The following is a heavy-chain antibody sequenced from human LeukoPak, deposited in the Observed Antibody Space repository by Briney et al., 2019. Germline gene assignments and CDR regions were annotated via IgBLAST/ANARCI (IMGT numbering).Heavy chain of an antibody. V-gene: IGHV4-4*07. CDR2: IYSGGNT. J-gene: IGHJ5*02. CDR3: ARGSVITFGGVTQTGGNWFDP. Sequence: PSETLSLTCTVSGGSISSYYWSWIRRPAGKGLEWIGRIYSGGNTNYNPSLKSRVTMSVDTSKKQFSLKLSSVAAADTAVCYCARGSVITFGGVTQTGGNWFDPWGQGTLVTVSS. CDR1: GGSISSYY. D-gene: IGHD3-16*01.